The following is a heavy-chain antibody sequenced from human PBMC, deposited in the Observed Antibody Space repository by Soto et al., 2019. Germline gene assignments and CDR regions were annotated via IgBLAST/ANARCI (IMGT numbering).Heavy chain of an antibody. CDR3: ARERANYYDSSVSMNWFDP. J-gene: IGHJ5*02. CDR2: IYYSGST. V-gene: IGHV4-31*03. Sequence: QVQLQESGPGLVKPSQTLSLTCTVSGGSISSGGYYWSWIRQHPGKGLEWIGYIYYSGSTYYNPSLKSRVTISVDTSKNQFSLKLSSVTAADTAVYYCARERANYYDSSVSMNWFDPWGQGTLVTVSS. D-gene: IGHD3-22*01. CDR1: GGSISSGGYY.